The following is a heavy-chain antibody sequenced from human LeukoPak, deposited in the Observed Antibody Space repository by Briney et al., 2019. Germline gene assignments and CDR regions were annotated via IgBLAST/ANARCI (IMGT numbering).Heavy chain of an antibody. CDR3: ARRELRFLEWLGKEYYYMDV. CDR1: GGSISSSSYY. CDR2: IYYSGST. J-gene: IGHJ6*03. D-gene: IGHD3-3*01. V-gene: IGHV4-39*01. Sequence: SETLSLTCTVSGGSISSSSYYWVWIRHPPGKGLEWSGSIYYSGSTYYNPSLKSRVTISVDTSKNQFSLKLSSVTAADTAVYYCARRELRFLEWLGKEYYYMDVWGKGTTVTVSS.